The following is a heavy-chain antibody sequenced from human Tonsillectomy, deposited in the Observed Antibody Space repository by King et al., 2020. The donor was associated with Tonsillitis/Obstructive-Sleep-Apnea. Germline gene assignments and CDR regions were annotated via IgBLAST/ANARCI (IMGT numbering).Heavy chain of an antibody. CDR3: ARVPTGLYYYYMDV. J-gene: IGHJ6*03. V-gene: IGHV4-59*08. CDR1: GGSISSYY. D-gene: IGHD3-9*01. Sequence: QLQESGPGLVKPSETLSLTCTVSGGSISSYYWSWIRQPPGKGLEWIGYIYYSGSTNYNPSLKSRVTISVDTSKNQFSLKLSSVTAADTAVYYCARVPTGLYYYYMDVWGKGTTVTVSS. CDR2: IYYSGST.